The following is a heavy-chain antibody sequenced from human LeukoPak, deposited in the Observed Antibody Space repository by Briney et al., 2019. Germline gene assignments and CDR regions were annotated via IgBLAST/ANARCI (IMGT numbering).Heavy chain of an antibody. V-gene: IGHV4-34*01. CDR3: AREYYTGSGFDP. J-gene: IGHJ5*02. D-gene: IGHD2-8*02. CDR1: GSSFSEYF. Sequence: PSETLSLTCGVHGSSFSEYFWHWVRQSPREGLEWIGDIKHGGVTNYNPSLMGRVTISVDTSKNQFSLMLTSVTAADTAVYYCAREYYTGSGFDPWGQGILVTVSS. CDR2: IKHGGVT.